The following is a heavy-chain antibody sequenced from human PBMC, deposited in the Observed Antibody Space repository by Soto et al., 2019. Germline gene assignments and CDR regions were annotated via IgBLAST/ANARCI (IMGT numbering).Heavy chain of an antibody. Sequence: ASVKVSCKASGYTFTGYYMHWVRQAPGQGLEWMGWINPNSGGTNYAQKFQGWVTMTRDTSISTAYMELSRLRSDDTAVYYCARSPILSLPPPYFSTTRSYSYYYDMNFFRQVTTVTVSS. CDR3: ARSPILSLPPPYFSTTRSYSYYYDMNF. CDR1: GYTFTGYY. V-gene: IGHV1-2*04. J-gene: IGHJ6*02. CDR2: INPNSGGT. D-gene: IGHD2-2*01.